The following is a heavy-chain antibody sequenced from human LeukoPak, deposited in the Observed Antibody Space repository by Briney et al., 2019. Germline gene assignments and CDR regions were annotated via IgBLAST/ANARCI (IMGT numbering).Heavy chain of an antibody. V-gene: IGHV3-53*01. CDR1: GFTVSSNY. J-gene: IGHJ5*02. CDR2: IYSGGST. CDR3: TGAAAGTGWFDP. D-gene: IGHD6-13*01. Sequence: PGGSLRLSCAASGFTVSSNYMSWVRQAPGKGLEWVSGIYSGGSTYYADSVKGRFTISRDNSKNTLYLQMNSLRADDTAVYYCTGAAAGTGWFDPWGQGTLVTVSS.